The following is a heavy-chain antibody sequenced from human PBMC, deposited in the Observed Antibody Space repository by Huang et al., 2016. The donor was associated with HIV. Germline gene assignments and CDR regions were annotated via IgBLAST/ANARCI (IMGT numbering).Heavy chain of an antibody. CDR1: GGTFSSYA. Sequence: QVQLVQSGAEVKKPGSSVKVSCKASGGTFSSYAMRWVRQAPGQGLEWMGGIIPILGTTNDAQKVQGRVTITADESTSTAYMELSSLRSEDTAVYYCARARGYYDSSVSYYFDYWGQGTLVTVSS. V-gene: IGHV1-69*13. CDR3: ARARGYYDSSVSYYFDY. D-gene: IGHD3-22*01. J-gene: IGHJ4*02. CDR2: IIPILGTT.